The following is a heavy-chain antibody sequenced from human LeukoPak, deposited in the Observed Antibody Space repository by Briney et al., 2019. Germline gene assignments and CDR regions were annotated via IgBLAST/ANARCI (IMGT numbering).Heavy chain of an antibody. J-gene: IGHJ4*02. V-gene: IGHV3-74*01. CDR3: ARDRYYVPDN. CDR1: GFTFNTNW. Sequence: GGSLRLSCAAFGFTFNTNWMHWVRQAPGKGLVWVSCINGDGSTTTYADSVKGRFTISRDNAKNTVYLQINNLRAEDTAVYYCARDRYYVPDNWGQGTLVTVSS. CDR2: INGDGSTT. D-gene: IGHD3-10*02.